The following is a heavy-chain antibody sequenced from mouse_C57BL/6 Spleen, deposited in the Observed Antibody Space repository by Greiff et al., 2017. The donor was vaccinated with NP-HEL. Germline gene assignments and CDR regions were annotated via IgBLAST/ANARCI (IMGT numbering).Heavy chain of an antibody. CDR3: VRGSGYPYAMDY. D-gene: IGHD3-2*02. J-gene: IGHJ4*01. Sequence: EVKLVESGGGLVQPKGSLKLSCAASGFTFNTYAMHWVRQAPGKGLEWVARIRRKSSNYATYYADSVKDRFTISRDDSQSMLYLQMNNLKTEDTAMYYCVRGSGYPYAMDYWGQGTSVTVSS. CDR1: GFTFNTYA. CDR2: IRRKSSNYAT. V-gene: IGHV10-3*01.